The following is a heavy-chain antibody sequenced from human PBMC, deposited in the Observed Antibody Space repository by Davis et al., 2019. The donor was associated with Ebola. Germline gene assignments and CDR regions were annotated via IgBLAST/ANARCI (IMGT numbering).Heavy chain of an antibody. D-gene: IGHD2-2*01. J-gene: IGHJ6*02. CDR1: GGSISSSSYY. V-gene: IGHV4-39*01. CDR2: IYYSGNT. Sequence: SETLSLTCTVSGGSISSSSYYWGWIRQPPGKGLEWIGSIYYSGNTYYNPSLKSRVTISVDTSKNQVSLKLSSVTAADTAVYYCARRTGRRYCSSTSCYDYYYGMDVWGQGTTVTVSS. CDR3: ARRTGRRYCSSTSCYDYYYGMDV.